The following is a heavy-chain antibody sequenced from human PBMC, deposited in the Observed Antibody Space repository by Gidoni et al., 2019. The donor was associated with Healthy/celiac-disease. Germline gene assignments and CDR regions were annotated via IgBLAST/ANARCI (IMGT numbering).Heavy chain of an antibody. J-gene: IGHJ2*01. V-gene: IGHV4-59*01. CDR1: AGSISSYY. D-gene: IGHD6-13*01. CDR2: IYYSGSP. CDR3: ARDWDIGSSSWYVPGYFDL. Sequence: QVQLQASGPGLVKPSDPLSLPSTVPAGSISSYYWRWIRQPPRKGLEWIGYIYYSGSPNYNPSLKSRDTISVDTSKNQFSLKLSSVTAADTAVYYCARDWDIGSSSWYVPGYFDLWGRGTLVTVSS.